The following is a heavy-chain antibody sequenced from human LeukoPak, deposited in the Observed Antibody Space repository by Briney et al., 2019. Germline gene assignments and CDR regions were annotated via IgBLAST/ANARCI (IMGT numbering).Heavy chain of an antibody. CDR2: IYSGGTT. CDR1: GFTVSGNY. D-gene: IGHD4-23*01. J-gene: IGHJ6*03. V-gene: IGHV3-53*01. Sequence: GGSLRLSCAVSGFTVSGNYMSWVRHAPGKGLEWVSLIYSGGTTYYADSVKGRFTISRDNSKNTLYLQMNSLRAEDTAVYYCARDWYTAERWTIYYSYYIDVWGKGTTVTVSS. CDR3: ARDWYTAERWTIYYSYYIDV.